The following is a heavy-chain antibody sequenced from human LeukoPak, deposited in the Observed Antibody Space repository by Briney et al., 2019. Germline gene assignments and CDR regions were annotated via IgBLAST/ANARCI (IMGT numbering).Heavy chain of an antibody. J-gene: IGHJ4*02. V-gene: IGHV3-30*18. CDR1: GFTFSSYG. CDR3: AKDLNYDFWSGLGN. D-gene: IGHD3-3*01. CDR2: ISYDGTNK. Sequence: GGSLRLSCAPSGFTFSSYGMHWVRQAPGKGLEWMAVISYDGTNKYYADSVKGRFTISRDNSKNTLYLQMNSLRAEDTAVYYCAKDLNYDFWSGLGNWGQGTLVTVSS.